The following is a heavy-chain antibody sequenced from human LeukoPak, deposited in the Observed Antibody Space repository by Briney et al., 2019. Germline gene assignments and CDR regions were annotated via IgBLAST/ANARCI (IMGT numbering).Heavy chain of an antibody. Sequence: SETLSLTCAVYGGSFSGYYWSWIRQPPGKGLEWIGEINHSGSTNYNPSLKSRVTISVDTSKNQFSLKLSSVTAADTAVYYCAGPQKYPYGSESYYLPPYSGPGALVTASS. CDR3: AGPQKYPYGSESYYLPPY. D-gene: IGHD3-10*01. CDR2: INHSGST. J-gene: IGHJ4*02. CDR1: GGSFSGYY. V-gene: IGHV4-34*01.